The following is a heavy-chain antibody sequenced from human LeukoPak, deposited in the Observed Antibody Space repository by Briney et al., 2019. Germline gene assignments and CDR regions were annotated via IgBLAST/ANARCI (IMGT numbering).Heavy chain of an antibody. CDR3: ARGDVVVPAARFDP. CDR1: GFTFSDFG. J-gene: IGHJ5*02. Sequence: GGSLRLSCAASGFTFSDFGMNWVRQAAGKGLEWVAHIKEDESEKHYVDSVKGRFTISRDNAKNSLYLQMNSLRAEDTAVYYCARGDVVVPAARFDPWGQGTLVTVSS. CDR2: IKEDESEK. D-gene: IGHD2-2*01. V-gene: IGHV3-7*01.